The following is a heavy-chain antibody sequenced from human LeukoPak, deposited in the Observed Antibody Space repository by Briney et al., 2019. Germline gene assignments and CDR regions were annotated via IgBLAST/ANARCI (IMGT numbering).Heavy chain of an antibody. CDR3: ARTRRITIFGVVIPNWFDP. D-gene: IGHD3-3*01. J-gene: IGHJ5*02. V-gene: IGHV4-34*01. CDR1: GGSFSGYY. CDR2: INHSGST. Sequence: PSETLSLTCAVYGGSFSGYYWSWIRQPPGKGLEWIGEINHSGSTNYNPSLKSRVTISVGTSKNQFSLKLSSVTAADTAVYYCARTRRITIFGVVIPNWFDPWGQGTLVTVSS.